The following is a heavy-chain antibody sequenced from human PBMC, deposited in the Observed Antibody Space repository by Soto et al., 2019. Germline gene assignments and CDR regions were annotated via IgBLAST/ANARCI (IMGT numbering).Heavy chain of an antibody. CDR1: GYTISSYY. CDR3: ARKYYFDY. J-gene: IGHJ4*02. CDR2: IDPGVGVT. Sequence: QVQLVQSGAEVKKPGASVKISCKASGYTISSYYMHWVRQAPGQGPEWMGIIDPGVGVTTYAQKFQDRITMTRDTSTSTVFMELSGLRVDDTAMYYCARKYYFDYWGQGTRVTVSS. V-gene: IGHV1-46*01.